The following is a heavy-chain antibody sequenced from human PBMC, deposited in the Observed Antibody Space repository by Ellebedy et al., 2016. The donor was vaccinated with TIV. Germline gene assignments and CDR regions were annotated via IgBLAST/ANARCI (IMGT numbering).Heavy chain of an antibody. CDR3: ARGTTSGATYFDS. CDR2: IKHDGSEK. Sequence: GESLKISCEASGFIFSNYWMSWVRQAPGRGLEWVARIKHDGSEKYYVDSVKGRFTISRDNAKNSLSLQMNGLRAEDTAVYYCARGTTSGATYFDSWGQGILIIVSS. V-gene: IGHV3-7*03. D-gene: IGHD3-16*01. J-gene: IGHJ4*02. CDR1: GFIFSNYW.